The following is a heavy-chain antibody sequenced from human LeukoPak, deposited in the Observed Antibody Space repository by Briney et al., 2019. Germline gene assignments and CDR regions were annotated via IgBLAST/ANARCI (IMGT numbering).Heavy chain of an antibody. J-gene: IGHJ6*03. Sequence: GGSLRLSCAASGFSVSSNYMSWVRQAPGKGLEWVSGISWNSGSIGYADSVKGRFTISRDNAKNSLYLQMNSLRAEDTAVYYCARESGSRSYYYYMDVWGKGTTVTVSS. D-gene: IGHD2-2*01. CDR1: GFSVSSNY. V-gene: IGHV3-48*04. CDR3: ARESGSRSYYYYMDV. CDR2: ISWNSGSI.